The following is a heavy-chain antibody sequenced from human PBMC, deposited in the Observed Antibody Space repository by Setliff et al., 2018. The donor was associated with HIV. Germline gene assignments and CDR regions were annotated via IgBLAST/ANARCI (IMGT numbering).Heavy chain of an antibody. CDR3: TPLHY. CDR2: ISATAGDT. V-gene: IGHV3-23*01. D-gene: IGHD2-15*01. J-gene: IGHJ4*02. Sequence: PGGSLRLSCAASGFSFSSYTMNWVRLAPGKGLEWVSAISATAGDTYSADSVKGRFTISRDNSKSTLYLQMTSLRPEDTAVYYCTPLHYWGQGTLVTVSS. CDR1: GFSFSSYT.